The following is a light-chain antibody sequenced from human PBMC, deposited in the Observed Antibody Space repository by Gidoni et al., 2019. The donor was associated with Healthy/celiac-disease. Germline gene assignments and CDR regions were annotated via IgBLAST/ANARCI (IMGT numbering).Light chain of an antibody. J-gene: IGKJ4*01. V-gene: IGKV3-15*01. CDR1: QSVSSN. CDR2: GAS. CDR3: QQYNNWPLT. Sequence: DIVLTQSPATLSVSPGERATLSCRASQSVSSNLAWYQQKPGQAPRLLIYGASTRATSIPARFSGSGSGTEFTLTISSLQSEDFAVYYCQQYNNWPLTFXGXTKVEIK.